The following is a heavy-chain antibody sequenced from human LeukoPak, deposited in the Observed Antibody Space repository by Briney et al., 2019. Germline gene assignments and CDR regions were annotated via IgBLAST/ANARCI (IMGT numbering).Heavy chain of an antibody. D-gene: IGHD2-2*01. CDR1: GFTFSSYW. Sequence: PGGSLRLSSAASGFTFSSYWMSWVRQAPGKGLEWVANIKQDGSEKYYVDSVKGRFTISRDNAKNSLYLQMNSLRAEDTAVYYCARGQRYCSSSSCPWEPFDYWGQGTLVTVSS. CDR3: ARGQRYCSSSSCPWEPFDY. J-gene: IGHJ4*02. CDR2: IKQDGSEK. V-gene: IGHV3-7*05.